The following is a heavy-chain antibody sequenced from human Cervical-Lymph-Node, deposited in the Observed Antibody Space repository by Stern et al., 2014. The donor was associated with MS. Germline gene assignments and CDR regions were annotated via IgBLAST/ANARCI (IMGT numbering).Heavy chain of an antibody. Sequence: VQLVESGGGVVQPGRSLRLSCAASGFTFSSYGMHWVRQAPGKGLEWVAVIWYDGSNKYYAGSVNGRFTISRDNSKNTLYLQMNSLRAEDTAVYYCARSSSPSPYYYYGMDVWGQGTTVTVSS. V-gene: IGHV3-33*01. CDR3: ARSSSPSPYYYYGMDV. CDR1: GFTFSSYG. J-gene: IGHJ6*02. D-gene: IGHD6-13*01. CDR2: IWYDGSNK.